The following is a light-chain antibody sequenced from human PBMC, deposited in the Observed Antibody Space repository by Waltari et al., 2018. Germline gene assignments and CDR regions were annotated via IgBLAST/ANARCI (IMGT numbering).Light chain of an antibody. J-gene: IGKJ2*02. CDR2: AIS. CDR3: QQTYRTPST. CDR1: QNIDFY. V-gene: IGKV1-39*01. Sequence: DIQMTQSPSSLSASVGGRITITCRASQNIDFYLNWYQQKPGKAPNLLLYAISTLQSGVPSRFSGSGSGTNFTLTISVLQPEDFATYFCQQTYRTPSTFGQGTKLDI.